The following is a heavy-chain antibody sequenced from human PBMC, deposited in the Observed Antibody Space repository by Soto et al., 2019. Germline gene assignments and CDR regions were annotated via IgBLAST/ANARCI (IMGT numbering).Heavy chain of an antibody. V-gene: IGHV1-8*01. J-gene: IGHJ5*02. Sequence: QVQLVQSGAEVKKPGASVKVSCKASGYTFTSYDINWVRQATGQGLEWMGWMNPNSGNTGYAQKFQGRVTMTRNTTXSTDYMELSSLRSEDTAVYYCAIRVWGQQLVNFDPWGQGTLVTVSS. CDR3: AIRVWGQQLVNFDP. D-gene: IGHD6-13*01. CDR1: GYTFTSYD. CDR2: MNPNSGNT.